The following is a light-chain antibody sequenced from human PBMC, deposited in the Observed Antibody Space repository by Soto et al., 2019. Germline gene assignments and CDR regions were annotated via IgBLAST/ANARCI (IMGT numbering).Light chain of an antibody. CDR2: KAS. CDR3: QQHNSYSSWT. V-gene: IGKV1-5*03. CDR1: QSISSW. J-gene: IGKJ1*01. Sequence: DIQMTQSPSTLSASVGDRVTITCRASQSISSWLAWYQQKPGKAPKVLIYKASNLESGVPSRFSGSGSGTEFTLTISSLQPDDFATYYCQQHNSYSSWTFGQGTKVEIK.